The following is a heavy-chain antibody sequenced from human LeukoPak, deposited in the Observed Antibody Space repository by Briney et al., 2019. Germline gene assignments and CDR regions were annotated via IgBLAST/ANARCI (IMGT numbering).Heavy chain of an antibody. CDR1: GYTFTGYY. D-gene: IGHD3-22*01. J-gene: IGHJ4*02. V-gene: IGHV1-2*06. Sequence: GASVKVSCKASGYTFTGYYMHWLRQAPGQGLEWMGRINPNSGGTNYAQKFQGRVTMTRDTSISTAYMELSRLRSDDTAVYYCASILYYYDSSHYWGQGTLVTVSS. CDR3: ASILYYYDSSHY. CDR2: INPNSGGT.